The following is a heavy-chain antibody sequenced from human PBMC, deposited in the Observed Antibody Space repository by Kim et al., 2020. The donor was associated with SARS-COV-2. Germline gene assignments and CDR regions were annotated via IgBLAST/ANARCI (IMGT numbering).Heavy chain of an antibody. CDR3: AREGESYDSSGYQDY. D-gene: IGHD3-22*01. V-gene: IGHV3-30-3*01. CDR2: ISYGGSNK. CDR1: GFTFSSYA. Sequence: GGSLRLSCAASGFTFSSYAMHWVRQAPGKGLEWVAVISYGGSNKYYADSVKGRFTISRDNSKNTLYLQMNSLRAEDTAVYYCAREGESYDSSGYQDYWGQGTLVTVSS. J-gene: IGHJ4*02.